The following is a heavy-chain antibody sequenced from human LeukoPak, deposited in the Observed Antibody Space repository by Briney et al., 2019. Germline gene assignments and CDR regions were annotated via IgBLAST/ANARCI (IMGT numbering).Heavy chain of an antibody. CDR1: GGSISCGDYY. J-gene: IGHJ5*02. Sequence: SQTLSLTCTVSGGSISCGDYYWSWIRQHPGKGLEWIGYIYYSGSTYYNPSLKSRVTISVDTSKNQFSLKLSSVTAADTAVYYCARARDYYGSGSYCFDPWGQGTLVTVSS. V-gene: IGHV4-31*03. D-gene: IGHD3-10*01. CDR3: ARARDYYGSGSYCFDP. CDR2: IYYSGST.